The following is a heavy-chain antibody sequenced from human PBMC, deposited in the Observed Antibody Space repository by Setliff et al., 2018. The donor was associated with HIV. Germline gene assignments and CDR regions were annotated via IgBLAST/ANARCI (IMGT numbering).Heavy chain of an antibody. V-gene: IGHV3-7*03. CDR1: GFTFSSYW. J-gene: IGHJ6*03. D-gene: IGHD3-16*01. CDR2: IKQDGSAK. CDR3: AGAHFFWDRNLPQRYYYYMDV. Sequence: LRLSCAASGFTFSSYWMSWVRQAPGKGLEWVANIKQDGSAKYYVDSVKGRFTISRDNAKNSLYLQINSLRVEDTALYYCAGAHFFWDRNLPQRYYYYMDVWGKGTTVTVSS.